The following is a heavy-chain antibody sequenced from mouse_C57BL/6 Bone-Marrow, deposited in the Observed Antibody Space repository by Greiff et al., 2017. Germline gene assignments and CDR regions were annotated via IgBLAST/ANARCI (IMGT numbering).Heavy chain of an antibody. CDR2: IYPGDGDT. V-gene: IGHV1-82*01. Sequence: VMLVESGPELVKPGASVKISCKASGYAFSSSWMNWVKQRPGKGLEWIGRIYPGDGDTNYNGKFKGKATLTADKSSSTAYMQLSSLTSEDSAVYFCARSEGTYAMDYWGQGTSVTVSS. CDR1: GYAFSSSW. J-gene: IGHJ4*01. CDR3: ARSEGTYAMDY.